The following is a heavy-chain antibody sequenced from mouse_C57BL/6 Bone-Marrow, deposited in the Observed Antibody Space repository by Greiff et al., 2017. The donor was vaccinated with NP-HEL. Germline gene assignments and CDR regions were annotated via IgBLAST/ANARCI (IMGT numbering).Heavy chain of an antibody. J-gene: IGHJ3*01. D-gene: IGHD1-1*01. CDR2: IYPGDGDT. Sequence: QVQLQQSGAELVKPGASVKISCKASGYAFSSYWMNWVKQRPGKGLEWIGQIYPGDGDTNYNGKFKGKATLTADKSSSTAYMQLSSLTSEDSAVYFCARSTQILYYYGSAAWFAYWGQGTLVTVSA. V-gene: IGHV1-80*01. CDR3: ARSTQILYYYGSAAWFAY. CDR1: GYAFSSYW.